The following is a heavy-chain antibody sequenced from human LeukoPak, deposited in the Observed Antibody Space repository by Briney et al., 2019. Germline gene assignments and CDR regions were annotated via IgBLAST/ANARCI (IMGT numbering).Heavy chain of an antibody. D-gene: IGHD6-13*01. CDR1: GGTFSSYA. CDR3: AGVGGMGAAGTHFDY. CDR2: IIPIFGTA. J-gene: IGHJ4*02. V-gene: IGHV1-69*13. Sequence: GASVKVSCKASGGTFSSYAISWVRQAPGQGLEWMGGIIPIFGTANYAQKFQGRVTITADESTSTAYMELSSLRSEDTAVYYCAGVGGMGAAGTHFDYWGQGTLVTVSS.